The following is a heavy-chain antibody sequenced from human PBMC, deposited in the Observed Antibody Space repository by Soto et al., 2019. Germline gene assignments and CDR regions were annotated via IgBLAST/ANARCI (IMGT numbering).Heavy chain of an antibody. CDR1: GYTFTSYG. J-gene: IGHJ6*02. CDR2: ISAYNGNT. Sequence: QVQLVQSGAEVKKPGASVKVSCKASGYTFTSYGISWVRQAPGQGLEWMGGISAYNGNTNYAQKLQGRVTMTTDTSTSTAYMELRSLRSDDTAVYYCARGDYGDYDYYYYGMDVWGQGTTVTVSS. CDR3: ARGDYGDYDYYYYGMDV. D-gene: IGHD4-17*01. V-gene: IGHV1-18*01.